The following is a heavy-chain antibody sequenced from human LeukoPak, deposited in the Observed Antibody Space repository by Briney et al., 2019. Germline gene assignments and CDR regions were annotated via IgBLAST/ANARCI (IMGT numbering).Heavy chain of an antibody. J-gene: IGHJ4*02. CDR1: GSTVTSHY. V-gene: IGHV3-66*01. Sequence: GGSLRLSCAASGSTVTSHYMAWVRQTPGKGLEWLSIMFDGGTTYYADSVNGRASISRDTSTNSLYLQMNSLKDDDTAVYYCARAHGTKRYYFDDWGQGTHVTVSS. CDR2: MFDGGTT. D-gene: IGHD1-26*01. CDR3: ARAHGTKRYYFDD.